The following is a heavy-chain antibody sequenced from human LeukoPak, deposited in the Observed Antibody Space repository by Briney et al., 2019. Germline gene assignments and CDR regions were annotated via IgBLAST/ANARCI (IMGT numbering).Heavy chain of an antibody. CDR3: ARHGVWRGPNYYYMDV. V-gene: IGHV4-4*09. CDR2: VYTRWST. Sequence: SETLSLTCTVSGGSISSYYGSWMPQPPGKGLEWVGYVYTRWSTNYNPSLQSRVTISVDTSKNQFSLKLSSVTAADTAVYYCARHGVWRGPNYYYMDVWGKGTTVTVSS. CDR1: GGSISSYY. D-gene: IGHD3-3*01. J-gene: IGHJ6*03.